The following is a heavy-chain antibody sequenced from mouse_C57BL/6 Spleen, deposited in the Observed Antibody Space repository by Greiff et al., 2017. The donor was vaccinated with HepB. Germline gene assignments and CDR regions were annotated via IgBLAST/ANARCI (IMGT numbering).Heavy chain of an antibody. CDR2: INPGSGGT. D-gene: IGHD2-4*01. J-gene: IGHJ2*01. Sequence: VQLQQSGAELVRPGTSVKVSCKASGYAFTNYLIEWVKQRPGQGLEWIGVINPGSGGTNYNEKFKGKATLTADKSSSTAYMQLSSLTSEDSAVYFCARSGGLRRGYFDYWGQGTTLTVSS. CDR3: ARSGGLRRGYFDY. CDR1: GYAFTNYL. V-gene: IGHV1-54*01.